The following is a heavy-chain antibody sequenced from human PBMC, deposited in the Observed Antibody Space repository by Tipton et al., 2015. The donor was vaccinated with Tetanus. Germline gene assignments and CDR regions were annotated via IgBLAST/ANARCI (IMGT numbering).Heavy chain of an antibody. V-gene: IGHV4-31*02. CDR2: IYYSGST. D-gene: IGHD1-26*01. J-gene: IGHJ4*02. Sequence: LRLSCTVSGGSISSGGYYWSWIRQHPGKGLEWIGDIYYSGSTYYNPSLKSRVTISVDTSKNQFSLKLNSVTAADTAVYYCARDQARGARGWNYFDYWGQGTLITVSS. CDR1: GGSISSGGYY. CDR3: ARDQARGARGWNYFDY.